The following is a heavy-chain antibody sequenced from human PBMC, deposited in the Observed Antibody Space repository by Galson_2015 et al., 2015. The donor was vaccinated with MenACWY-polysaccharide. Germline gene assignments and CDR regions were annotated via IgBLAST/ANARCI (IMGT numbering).Heavy chain of an antibody. CDR3: AKGGRNSRCDY. J-gene: IGHJ4*02. Sequence: SLRISCAASGFTFSSYAMSWVRQAPGKGLEWASAISGSGDSTYYADSVRGRFTISRDNSKNTLYLQMNSLRAEDTAVYYCAKGGRNSRCDYWGQGTLVTVSS. CDR2: ISGSGDST. CDR1: GFTFSSYA. D-gene: IGHD1-14*01. V-gene: IGHV3-23*01.